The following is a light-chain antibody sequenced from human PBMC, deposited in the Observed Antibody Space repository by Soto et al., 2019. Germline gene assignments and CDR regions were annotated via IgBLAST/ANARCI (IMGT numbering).Light chain of an antibody. CDR3: SSYTSSRSHV. V-gene: IGLV2-14*01. CDR1: SSDVGGYNY. CDR2: EVS. Sequence: QSVLTQPASVSGSPGQSITISCTGTSSDVGGYNYVSWYQQHPGKAPKLMIYEVSNRPSGVSNRFSASKSGNTASLTISGLQAEDEADYNCSSYTSSRSHVFGTGTKVTVL. J-gene: IGLJ1*01.